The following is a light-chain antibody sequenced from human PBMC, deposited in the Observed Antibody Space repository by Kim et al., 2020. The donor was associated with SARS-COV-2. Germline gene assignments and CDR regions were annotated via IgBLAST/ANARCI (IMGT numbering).Light chain of an antibody. CDR2: EVY. V-gene: IGLV2-18*02. Sequence: QSALTQPPSVSGSPGQSVTISCTGTSSDIGTYDRVSWYQQPPGTAPKLLISEVYDRRSGVPDRFSGSKSGNTASLTISGLQAEDEADYYCSSYTTTSPYFFGPGTKVTVL. CDR1: SSDIGTYDR. J-gene: IGLJ1*01. CDR3: SSYTTTSPYF.